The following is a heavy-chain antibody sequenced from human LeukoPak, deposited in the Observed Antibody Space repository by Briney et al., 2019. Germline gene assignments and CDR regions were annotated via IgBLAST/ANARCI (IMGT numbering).Heavy chain of an antibody. CDR2: ISATGGST. Sequence: GGSLRLSCAASGFTFSSYAMGWVRQAPGKGLEWVSAISATGGSTFYADSVKGRFTISRDDSKNTLYLQMNSVRAEDTAVYYCAKGPLIGWYYFDSWGQGTLVTVSS. J-gene: IGHJ4*02. D-gene: IGHD2-15*01. V-gene: IGHV3-23*01. CDR3: AKGPLIGWYYFDS. CDR1: GFTFSSYA.